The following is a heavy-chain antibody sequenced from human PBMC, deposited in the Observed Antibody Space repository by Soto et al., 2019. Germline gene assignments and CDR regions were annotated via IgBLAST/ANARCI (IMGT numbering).Heavy chain of an antibody. Sequence: GASVKVSCKASGYTFTGYYMHWVRQAPGQGLEWMGWINPNSGGTNYAQKFQGRVTMTRDTSISTAYMELSRLRSDDTAVYYCASGLWPPSTSHSSSSSSDYWGQGTLVTVSS. CDR1: GYTFTGYY. D-gene: IGHD6-6*01. J-gene: IGHJ4*02. CDR3: ASGLWPPSTSHSSSSSSDY. V-gene: IGHV1-2*02. CDR2: INPNSGGT.